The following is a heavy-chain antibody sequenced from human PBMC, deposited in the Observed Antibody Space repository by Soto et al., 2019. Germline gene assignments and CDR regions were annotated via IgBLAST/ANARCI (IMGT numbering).Heavy chain of an antibody. CDR2: IIPIFGTA. V-gene: IGHV1-69*13. CDR3: ATASQLPSYYYYYGMDV. Sequence: ASVKVSCKASGGTFSSYAISWVRQAPGQGLEWMGGIIPIFGTANYAQKFQGRVTITADESTSTAYMELSSLRSEDTAVYYCATASQLPSYYYYYGMDVWGQGTTVTVSS. D-gene: IGHD2-2*01. CDR1: GGTFSSYA. J-gene: IGHJ6*02.